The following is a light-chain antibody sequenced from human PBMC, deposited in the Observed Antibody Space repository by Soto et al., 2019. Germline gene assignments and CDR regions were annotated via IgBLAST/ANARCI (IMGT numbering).Light chain of an antibody. V-gene: IGKV3-15*01. J-gene: IGKJ5*01. Sequence: EIVITQSPSTLSLSPSERATLSCRASQSVSSNLAWYQQKPGQAPRLLIYGASTRATGIPARFSGSGSGTEFTLTISSLQSEDFAVYYCQQYNNWPPITFGQGTRLENK. CDR1: QSVSSN. CDR2: GAS. CDR3: QQYNNWPPIT.